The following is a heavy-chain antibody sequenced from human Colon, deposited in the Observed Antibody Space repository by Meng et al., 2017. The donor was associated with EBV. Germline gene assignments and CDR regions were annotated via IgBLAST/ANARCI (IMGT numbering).Heavy chain of an antibody. CDR3: AKGPGIDYAHYFDS. Sequence: EVGLVESGGGVVKPGGSLRLPCAASGFTFDDYTMYWVRQLPGKGLEWVSLISWDGRTTFYADSVEGRFTIFRDNNKNSLYLYMNSLRTEDTALYYCAKGPGIDYAHYFDSWGQGTLVTVSS. CDR2: ISWDGRTT. V-gene: IGHV3-43*01. J-gene: IGHJ4*02. CDR1: GFTFDDYT. D-gene: IGHD3-16*01.